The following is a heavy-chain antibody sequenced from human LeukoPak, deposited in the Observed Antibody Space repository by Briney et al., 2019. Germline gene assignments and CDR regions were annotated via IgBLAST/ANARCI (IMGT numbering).Heavy chain of an antibody. Sequence: GASVKVSCKASGYTFTGYYMHWVRQAPGQGLEWMGWINPNSGGTNYAQKFQGRVTMTRDTSISTAYMELSRLRSDDTAVYYCARGESRADIVVVPAAIPHDYWGQGTLVTVSS. D-gene: IGHD2-2*01. V-gene: IGHV1-2*02. J-gene: IGHJ4*02. CDR3: ARGESRADIVVVPAAIPHDY. CDR1: GYTFTGYY. CDR2: INPNSGGT.